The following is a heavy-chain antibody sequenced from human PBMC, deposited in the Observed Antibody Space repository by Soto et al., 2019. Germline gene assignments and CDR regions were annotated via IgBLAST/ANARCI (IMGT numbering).Heavy chain of an antibody. CDR3: ARDLSDILTGYYTQGAFAI. J-gene: IGHJ3*02. CDR1: GFTFSSYS. V-gene: IGHV3-21*01. D-gene: IGHD3-9*01. Sequence: GGSLRLSCAVSGFTFSSYSMNWVRQAPGKWLEWVSSISSSSSYIYYADSVKGRFTISRDNAMNSLYLEMTSLRDEDTAVYYCARDLSDILTGYYTQGAFAIWGQGTMVTVSS. CDR2: ISSSSSYI.